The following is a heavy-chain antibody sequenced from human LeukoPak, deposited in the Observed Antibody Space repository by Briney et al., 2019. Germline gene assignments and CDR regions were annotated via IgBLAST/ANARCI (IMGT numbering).Heavy chain of an antibody. CDR1: GFTFRSHA. J-gene: IGHJ4*02. CDR3: ARARTIWGDYEYYFDY. CDR2: IYENGGTT. D-gene: IGHD4-17*01. V-gene: IGHV3-23*01. Sequence: GGSLRLSCVGSGFTFRSHAMSWVRQAPEKGLESVSGIYENGGTTYYADSVKGRFSISRDNSKNSLYLQMNSLKTEDTAVYYCARARTIWGDYEYYFDYWGQGTLVTVSS.